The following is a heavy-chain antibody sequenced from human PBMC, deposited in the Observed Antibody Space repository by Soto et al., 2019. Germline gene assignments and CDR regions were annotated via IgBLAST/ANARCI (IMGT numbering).Heavy chain of an antibody. D-gene: IGHD6-19*01. CDR2: ISYDGSNK. Sequence: QVQLVESGGGVVQPGRSLRLSCAASGFTFSSYAMHWVRQAPGKGLEWVAVISYDGSNKYYADSVKGRFTISRDNSKNTLYLQMNSLRAEDTAVYYCARDVAGYSSGWPDWYFDLWGRDTLVTVSS. J-gene: IGHJ2*01. V-gene: IGHV3-30-3*01. CDR1: GFTFSSYA. CDR3: ARDVAGYSSGWPDWYFDL.